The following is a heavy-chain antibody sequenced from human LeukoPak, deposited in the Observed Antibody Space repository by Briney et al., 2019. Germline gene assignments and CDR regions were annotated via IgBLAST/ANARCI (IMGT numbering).Heavy chain of an antibody. CDR3: ARDKGGVMLYYYYGMDV. D-gene: IGHD3-16*01. V-gene: IGHV3-11*01. Sequence: PGGSLRLSCAASGFTFSDYYMSWLRQAPGKGLEWVSYISSSGSTIYYADSVKGRFTISRGNAKNSLYLQMNSLRAEDTAVYYCARDKGGVMLYYYYGMDVWGQGTTVTVSS. CDR2: ISSSGSTI. J-gene: IGHJ6*02. CDR1: GFTFSDYY.